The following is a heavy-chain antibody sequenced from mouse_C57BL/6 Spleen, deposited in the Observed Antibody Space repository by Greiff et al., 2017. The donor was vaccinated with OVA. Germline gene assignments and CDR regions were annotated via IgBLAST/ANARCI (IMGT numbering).Heavy chain of an antibody. CDR1: GYTFTSYW. D-gene: IGHD1-1*01. V-gene: IGHV1-69*01. Sequence: QVQLQQPGAELVMPGASVKLSCKASGYTFTSYWMHWVKQRPGQGLEWIGEIDPSDSYTNYNQKFKGKSTLTVDKSSSTAYMQLSSLTSEDSAVYYCARLTTVVATDYFDYWGQGTTLTVSS. J-gene: IGHJ2*01. CDR3: ARLTTVVATDYFDY. CDR2: IDPSDSYT.